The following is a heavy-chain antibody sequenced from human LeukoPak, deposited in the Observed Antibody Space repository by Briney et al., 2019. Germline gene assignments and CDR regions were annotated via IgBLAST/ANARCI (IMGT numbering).Heavy chain of an antibody. J-gene: IGHJ3*02. CDR2: IRYDGSNK. V-gene: IGHV3-30*02. CDR1: GFTFSSYG. Sequence: PGGSLRLSCAASGFTFSSYGMHWVRQAPGKGLEWVAFIRYDGSNKYYADSVKGRFTISRDNSKNTLYLQMNSLRAEDTAVYYRAKGQGYSSCWYGAGAFDIWGQGTMVTVSS. CDR3: AKGQGYSSCWYGAGAFDI. D-gene: IGHD6-13*01.